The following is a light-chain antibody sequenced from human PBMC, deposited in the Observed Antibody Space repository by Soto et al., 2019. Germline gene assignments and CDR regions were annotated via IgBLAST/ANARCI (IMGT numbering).Light chain of an antibody. J-gene: IGKJ1*01. CDR2: ATS. Sequence: AILMTQSPSSLSASPGDGVTITCRASQGISSYLAWFQQKPGRPSKLLMSATSTLQSDVPSRFSGSGSGTEFTLTISSLQPDDFATYYCQQYNSYSPQWTFGQGTKVDIK. CDR1: QGISSY. V-gene: IGKV1-8*01. CDR3: QQYNSYSPQWT.